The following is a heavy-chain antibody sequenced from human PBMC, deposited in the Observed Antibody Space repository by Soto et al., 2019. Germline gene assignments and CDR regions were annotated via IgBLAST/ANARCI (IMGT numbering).Heavy chain of an antibody. Sequence: ASVKVSRKASGYPLTHYLIYWGRQAPGQGLEWMGIINPSAGGTTYAQKFQGRVTMTRDTSTSTVCMELSSLRSEDTAVYYCARGTVWVAAKDLFDYWGQGTRVTVSS. CDR1: GYPLTHYL. CDR2: INPSAGGT. D-gene: IGHD2-15*01. V-gene: IGHV1-46*01. CDR3: ARGTVWVAAKDLFDY. J-gene: IGHJ4*02.